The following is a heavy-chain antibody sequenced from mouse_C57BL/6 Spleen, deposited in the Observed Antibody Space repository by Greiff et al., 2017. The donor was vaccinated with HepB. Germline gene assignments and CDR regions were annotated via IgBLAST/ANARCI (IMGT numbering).Heavy chain of an antibody. Sequence: GGGLVQPKGSLKLSCAASGFSFNTYAMNWVRQAPGKGLEWVARIRSKSNNYATYYADSVKDRFTISRDDSESMLYLQMNNLKTEDTAMYYCVSDGYYVGFDYWGQGTTLTVSS. V-gene: IGHV10-1*01. J-gene: IGHJ2*01. D-gene: IGHD2-3*01. CDR2: IRSKSNNYAT. CDR3: VSDGYYVGFDY. CDR1: GFSFNTYA.